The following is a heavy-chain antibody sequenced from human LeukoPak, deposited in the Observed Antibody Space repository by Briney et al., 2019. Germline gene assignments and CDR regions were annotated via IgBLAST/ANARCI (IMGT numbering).Heavy chain of an antibody. D-gene: IGHD1-26*01. J-gene: IGHJ4*02. Sequence: GESLKISCKGSGYSFTTYWIGWVRQMPGKGLGWMGIIYPGNSDTRYSPSFQGQVTISADKSTSTAYLQWSRLKASDTAMYYCARLVGATDLDYWGRGTLVTVSS. CDR3: ARLVGATDLDY. CDR2: IYPGNSDT. V-gene: IGHV5-51*01. CDR1: GYSFTTYW.